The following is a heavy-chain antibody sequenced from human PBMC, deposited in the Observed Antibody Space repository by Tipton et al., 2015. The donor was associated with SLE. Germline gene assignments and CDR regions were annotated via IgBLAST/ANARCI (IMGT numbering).Heavy chain of an antibody. CDR2: VFRDGST. D-gene: IGHD2-8*01. J-gene: IGHJ5*02. CDR1: GYSISSGYY. Sequence: TLSLTCTVCGYSISSGYYWGWIRQPPGKALEWIATVFRDGSTYYNPSLKSRVTISVDMSKNQFSLRVRSVTAADTAVYYCARHDTNYGRNWFDPWGQGTLVTVSS. CDR3: ARHDTNYGRNWFDP. V-gene: IGHV4-38-2*02.